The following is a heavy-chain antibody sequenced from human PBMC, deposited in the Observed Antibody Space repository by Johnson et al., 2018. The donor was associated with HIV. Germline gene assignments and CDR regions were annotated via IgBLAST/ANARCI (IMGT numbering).Heavy chain of an antibody. V-gene: IGHV3-11*04. CDR3: AREEVTIFGVAYDACDV. Sequence: QVQLVESGGGLVKPGGSLRLSCAASVFTFSDYYISWIRQAPGKGLEWVSYISSSGGTIYYADSVKGRFTISRDNTKNSLYLQMHSLRAEDTAVYYCAREEVTIFGVAYDACDVWGEGTMVTVSS. D-gene: IGHD3-3*01. J-gene: IGHJ3*01. CDR2: ISSSGGTI. CDR1: VFTFSDYY.